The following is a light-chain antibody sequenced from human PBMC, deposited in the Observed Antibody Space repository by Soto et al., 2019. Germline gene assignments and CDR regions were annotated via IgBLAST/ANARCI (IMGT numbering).Light chain of an antibody. V-gene: IGLV1-44*01. CDR2: RNA. CDR1: SSNVGSNT. J-gene: IGLJ1*01. CDR3: ATWDDSLNIYV. Sequence: QSVLTQPPSAYGTPGQRITISCSGSSSNVGSNTVNWYQQVPGVAPKLLIYRNAQRPSGVPDRFSGSKSGTSASLVISGLQSGDEADYYCATWDDSLNIYVFXTGTKVTVL.